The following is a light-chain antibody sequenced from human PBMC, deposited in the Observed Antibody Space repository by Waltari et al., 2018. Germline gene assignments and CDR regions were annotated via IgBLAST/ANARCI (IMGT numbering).Light chain of an antibody. CDR2: GAS. CDR3: QQYEKSPLT. CDR1: QSVSSNY. J-gene: IGKJ4*01. V-gene: IGKV3-20*01. Sequence: EIVLTQYPGTLSLSPGERATLSCRASQSVSSNYLAWYHQKPGQAPRLLIHGASSRATGIPDRFSGSGSGTDFTLTISRLEPEDFGVYYCQQYEKSPLTFGGGTKV.